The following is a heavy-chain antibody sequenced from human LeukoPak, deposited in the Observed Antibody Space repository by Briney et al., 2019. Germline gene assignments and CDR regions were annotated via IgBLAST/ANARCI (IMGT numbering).Heavy chain of an antibody. D-gene: IGHD1-26*01. J-gene: IGHJ6*03. Sequence: SETLSLTCAVYGGSFSGYYWSWIRQPPGKGLEWIGEINHSGSTNYNPSLKSRVTISVDTSKNQSSLKLSSVTAADTAVYYCARGSRAKWAFANLYYMDVWGKGTTVTVSS. V-gene: IGHV4-34*01. CDR1: GGSFSGYY. CDR2: INHSGST. CDR3: ARGSRAKWAFANLYYMDV.